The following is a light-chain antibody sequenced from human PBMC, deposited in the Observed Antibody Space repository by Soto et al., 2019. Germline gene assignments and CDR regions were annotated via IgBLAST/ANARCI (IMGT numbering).Light chain of an antibody. V-gene: IGKV3-15*01. CDR2: GTF. Sequence: EVVMTQSPATLSVSPGESATLSCRASQTVSSNVAWYQQKPGQAPRLLIDGTFTRATGVPARFSGSRSGTEFTLTITSPQSEDFALCYCQQYNNLPYSFGQGTKLEIK. CDR1: QTVSSN. J-gene: IGKJ2*03. CDR3: QQYNNLPYS.